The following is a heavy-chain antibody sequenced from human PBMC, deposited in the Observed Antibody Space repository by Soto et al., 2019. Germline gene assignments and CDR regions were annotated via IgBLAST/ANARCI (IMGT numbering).Heavy chain of an antibody. Sequence: GESLKISCNGSGYSFTSSWIGWVRQMPGKGLEWMGIIFPGDSDTRYSPSFQGQVTISADKSISTAYLQWSSLKASDTAMYYCARQRYCSGPTSPNYYYYAMDVWGQGTKVTVSS. CDR1: GYSFTSSW. V-gene: IGHV5-51*01. J-gene: IGHJ6*02. CDR3: ARQRYCSGPTSPNYYYYAMDV. CDR2: IFPGDSDT. D-gene: IGHD2-15*01.